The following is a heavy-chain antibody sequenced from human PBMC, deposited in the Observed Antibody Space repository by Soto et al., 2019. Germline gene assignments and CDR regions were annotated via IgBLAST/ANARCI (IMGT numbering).Heavy chain of an antibody. CDR2: IHVSGGT. D-gene: IGHD3-16*01. CDR1: GGSISSDDYY. Sequence: QVRLQESGPGLVKPSQTLSLTCTVSGGSISSDDYYWSWIRQSPGQGLEWVAHIHVSGGTYYNPSLKSRVTTSVDTSNNQFSLHLRSMTAADTAMYYCARIGMALGIVTNNWFDTWGQGTLVTVSS. CDR3: ARIGMALGIVTNNWFDT. V-gene: IGHV4-30-4*01. J-gene: IGHJ5*02.